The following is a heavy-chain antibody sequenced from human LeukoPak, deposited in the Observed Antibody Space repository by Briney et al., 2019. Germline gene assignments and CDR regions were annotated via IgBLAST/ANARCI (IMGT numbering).Heavy chain of an antibody. CDR2: IDWDDDE. CDR3: ARIIAGPDYFDS. V-gene: IGHV2-70*11. J-gene: IGHJ4*02. CDR1: GFSLSTSKMC. Sequence: ESGPTLVNPTQTLTLTCTFSGFSLSTSKMCVNFIRQPPGKALEWLARIDWDDDEYYSTSLRPRLTISKDTSKNQVVLTMTNMDPVDTATYYCARIIAGPDYFDSWGQGTLVTVSS. D-gene: IGHD2-21*01.